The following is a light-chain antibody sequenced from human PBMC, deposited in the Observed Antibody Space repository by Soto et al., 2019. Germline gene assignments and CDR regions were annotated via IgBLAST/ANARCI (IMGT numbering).Light chain of an antibody. V-gene: IGLV1-40*01. Sequence: QSVLTQPPSVSGAPGQRVTISCTGSSSNIGAGYDVHYYQQLPGRAPKLLIYGNNNRPSGAPDRFSGSKSGTSASLAITGLRAEDEADYYCSSYTSSTTLFGTGTKVTVL. CDR3: SSYTSSTTL. CDR2: GNN. CDR1: SSNIGAGYD. J-gene: IGLJ1*01.